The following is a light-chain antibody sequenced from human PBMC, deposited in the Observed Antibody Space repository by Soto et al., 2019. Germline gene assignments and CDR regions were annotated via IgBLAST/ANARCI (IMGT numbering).Light chain of an antibody. J-gene: IGKJ1*01. Sequence: IVMTQSPLSLPVTPGEPASISCRSSQSLLQSNGYNYLDWYLQKPGQSPQLLIYLGSNRASGVPDRFSRSGSGTDFTLIISRVEAEDVGVYYCIQALQSPPTFGQGNKVEIK. CDR1: QSLLQSNGYNY. V-gene: IGKV2-28*01. CDR3: IQALQSPPT. CDR2: LGS.